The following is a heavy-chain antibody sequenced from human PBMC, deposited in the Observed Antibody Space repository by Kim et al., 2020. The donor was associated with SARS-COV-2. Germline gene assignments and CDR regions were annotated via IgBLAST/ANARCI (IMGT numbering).Heavy chain of an antibody. CDR3: ARDRSGQSGFDP. Sequence: GGSLRLSCAASGFTFGDYAMHWVRLAPGKGLEWVSGISWNSGSIGYGDSVKGRFTISRDNAKNSLYLQMNSLRLEDTALYYCARDRSGQSGFDPWGQGTLVTVSS. CDR2: ISWNSGSI. V-gene: IGHV3-9*01. CDR1: GFTFGDYA. J-gene: IGHJ5*02. D-gene: IGHD3-10*01.